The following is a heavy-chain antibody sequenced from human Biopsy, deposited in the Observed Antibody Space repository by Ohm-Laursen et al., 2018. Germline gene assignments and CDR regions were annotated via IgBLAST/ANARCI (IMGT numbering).Heavy chain of an antibody. D-gene: IGHD3-10*01. CDR2: MNPDSGNT. V-gene: IGHV1-8*01. CDR1: GYTFTSYE. J-gene: IGHJ5*02. Sequence: ASVKVSCKTSGYTFTSYEINWVRQATGQGLEWMGWMNPDSGNTDYAQNFQGRVTMTRNTSISTAYMELSSLRSEDTAVYFCARADPPLFYYGSGSSNWFDPWGQGTLVTVSS. CDR3: ARADPPLFYYGSGSSNWFDP.